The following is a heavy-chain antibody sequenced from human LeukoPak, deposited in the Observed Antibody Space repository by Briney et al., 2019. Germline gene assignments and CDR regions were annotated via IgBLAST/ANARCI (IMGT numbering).Heavy chain of an antibody. J-gene: IGHJ4*02. D-gene: IGHD3/OR15-3a*01. CDR2: IIPILDLT. Sequence: GASVKASCKASGGTFNNNAINWVRQAPGQGLEWMGRIIPILDLTNYAEKFQDRVTITADKSTNTAYMELSSLRSEDTAVYYCAGDRTGQYFDFWGQGTLLTVSS. V-gene: IGHV1-69*04. CDR1: GGTFNNNA. CDR3: AGDRTGQYFDF.